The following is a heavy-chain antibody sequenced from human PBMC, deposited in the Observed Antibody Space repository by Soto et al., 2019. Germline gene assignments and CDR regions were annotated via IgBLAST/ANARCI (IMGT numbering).Heavy chain of an antibody. V-gene: IGHV1-69*13. CDR1: GGTFSSYA. CDR3: ARVVVVPAAEDSFYYYYGMAV. J-gene: IGHJ6*02. Sequence: SVKGSCKASGGTFSSYAISWVRQAPGQGLEWMGGIIPIFGTANYAQKFQGRVTITADESTSTAYMELSSLRSEDTAVYYCARVVVVPAAEDSFYYYYGMAVWGQGTTVTVSS. D-gene: IGHD2-2*01. CDR2: IIPIFGTA.